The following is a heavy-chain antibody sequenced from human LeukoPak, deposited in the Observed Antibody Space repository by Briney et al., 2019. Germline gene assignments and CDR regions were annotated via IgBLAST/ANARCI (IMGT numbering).Heavy chain of an antibody. Sequence: PGGSLRLSCAASGFTFSRYWMHWVRQAPGKGLVWVSLIKNDGSSTTYADSVKGRFTISRTNAKNTLFLQMNSLRADDTAIYYCASALGGQGGHWGQGTLVTVSS. CDR3: ASALGGQGGH. CDR1: GFTFSRYW. V-gene: IGHV3-74*03. J-gene: IGHJ4*02. D-gene: IGHD1-26*01. CDR2: IKNDGSST.